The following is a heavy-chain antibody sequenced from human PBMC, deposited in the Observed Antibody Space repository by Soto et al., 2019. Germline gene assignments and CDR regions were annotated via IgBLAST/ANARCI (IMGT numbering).Heavy chain of an antibody. V-gene: IGHV1-3*01. D-gene: IGHD3-16*02. Sequence: ASVKVSCKASGYTFTSYAMHWVRQAPGQRLEWMGWINAGNGNTKYSQKFQGRVTITRDTSASTAYMKLSSLRSEDTAVYYCARDLRISGELSLYPAYWGQGTLATVSS. CDR1: GYTFTSYA. J-gene: IGHJ4*02. CDR2: INAGNGNT. CDR3: ARDLRISGELSLYPAY.